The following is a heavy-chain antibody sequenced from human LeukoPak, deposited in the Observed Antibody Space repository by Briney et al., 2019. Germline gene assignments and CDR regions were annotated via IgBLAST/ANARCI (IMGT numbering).Heavy chain of an antibody. Sequence: GRSLRLSCAASGFTFDDYAMHWVRQAPGKGLEWVSGISWNSGSIGYADSVKGRFTISRDNAKNSLYLQMNSLRAEDTALYFCAEGPGIAVAGAIDYWGQGTLVTVSS. D-gene: IGHD6-19*01. V-gene: IGHV3-9*01. CDR2: ISWNSGSI. CDR1: GFTFDDYA. CDR3: AEGPGIAVAGAIDY. J-gene: IGHJ4*02.